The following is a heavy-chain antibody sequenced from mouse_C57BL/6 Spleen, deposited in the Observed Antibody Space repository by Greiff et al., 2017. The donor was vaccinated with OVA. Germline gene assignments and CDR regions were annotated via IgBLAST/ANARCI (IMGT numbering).Heavy chain of an antibody. CDR1: GYTFTSYG. CDR3: ARPLYDGYYGDFDY. D-gene: IGHD2-3*01. Sequence: VLLQQSGAELVRPGSSVKMSCKTSGYTFTSYGINWVKQRPGQGLEWIGYIYIGNGYTEYNEKFKGKATLTSDTSSSTAYMQLSSLTSGDTAIDFCARPLYDGYYGDFDYWGQGTTLTVSS. CDR2: IYIGNGYT. J-gene: IGHJ2*01. V-gene: IGHV1-58*01.